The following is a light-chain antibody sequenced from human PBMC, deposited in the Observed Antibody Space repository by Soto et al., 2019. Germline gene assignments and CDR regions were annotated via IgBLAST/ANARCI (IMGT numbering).Light chain of an antibody. J-gene: IGLJ2*01. CDR3: CSYAGSSTLVL. Sequence: QSVLTQPASVSGSPGQSITISCTGTSSDVVSYNLVSWYQQHPGKAPKLIIYEGDKRPSGLSNRFSGSKSGNTASLTISGLQAEDEADYYYCSYAGSSTLVLFGGGTKLTVL. CDR2: EGD. CDR1: SSDVVSYNL. V-gene: IGLV2-23*01.